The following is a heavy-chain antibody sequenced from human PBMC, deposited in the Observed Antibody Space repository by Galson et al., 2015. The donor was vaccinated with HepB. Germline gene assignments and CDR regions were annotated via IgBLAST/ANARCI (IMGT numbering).Heavy chain of an antibody. D-gene: IGHD3-10*01. V-gene: IGHV3-30-3*01. CDR1: GFTFSSYA. CDR3: ATRGAGGGYGSPFDY. Sequence: SLRLSCAASGFTFSSYAMHWVRQAPGKGLEWVAVISYDGSNKYYADSVKGRFTISRDNSKNTLYLQVNSLRAEDTAVYYCATRGAGGGYGSPFDYWGQGTLVTVSS. J-gene: IGHJ4*02. CDR2: ISYDGSNK.